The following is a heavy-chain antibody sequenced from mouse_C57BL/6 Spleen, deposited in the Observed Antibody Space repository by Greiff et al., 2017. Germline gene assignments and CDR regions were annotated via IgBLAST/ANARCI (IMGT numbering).Heavy chain of an antibody. Sequence: QVQLQQPGAELVMPGASVKLSCKASGYTFTSYWMHWVKQRPGQGLEWIGEIDPSDSYTNYNQKFKGKSILTGDKSSSTAYMQLSSLTSEDSAVYYCARGDYYGSSYRWYFDVWGTGTTVTVSS. CDR3: ARGDYYGSSYRWYFDV. CDR1: GYTFTSYW. J-gene: IGHJ1*03. D-gene: IGHD1-1*01. CDR2: IDPSDSYT. V-gene: IGHV1-69*01.